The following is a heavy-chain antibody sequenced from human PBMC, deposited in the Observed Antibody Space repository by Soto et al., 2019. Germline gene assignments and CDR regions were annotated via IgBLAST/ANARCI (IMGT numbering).Heavy chain of an antibody. CDR1: GFTFDDYA. Sequence: EVQLVESGGGLVQPGRSLRLFCAASGFTFDDYAMHWVRQGPGKGLEWVSGISWNSGNLGYADSVKGRFTISRDNAKNSLYLQMNSLRGEHTALYYCAKGASTTVFAFNDYWGQGTLVTVSS. D-gene: IGHD4-17*01. CDR3: AKGASTTVFAFNDY. CDR2: ISWNSGNL. J-gene: IGHJ4*02. V-gene: IGHV3-9*01.